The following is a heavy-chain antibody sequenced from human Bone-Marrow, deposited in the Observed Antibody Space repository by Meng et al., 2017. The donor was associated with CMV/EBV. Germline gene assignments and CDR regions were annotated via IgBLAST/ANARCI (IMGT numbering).Heavy chain of an antibody. V-gene: IGHV1-2*02. J-gene: IGHJ4*02. D-gene: IGHD3-3*01. CDR3: ARVYIVGWRGYPEGY. Sequence: ASVKVSCKTSGFYFSDHFMHWVRQAPGQGLEWMGWIKPDSGATNYAQTFRGRVTMTTDSSISTAYMELIRLTSDDTAFYYCARVYIVGWRGYPEGYWGQGTLVTVSS. CDR2: IKPDSGAT. CDR1: GFYFSDHF.